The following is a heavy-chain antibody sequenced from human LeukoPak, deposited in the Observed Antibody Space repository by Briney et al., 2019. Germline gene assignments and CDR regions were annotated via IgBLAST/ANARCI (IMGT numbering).Heavy chain of an antibody. Sequence: ASVKVSCKASGYTFTSYGISWVRQAPGQGLEWMGWISAYNGNTKYAQKLQGRVTMTTDTSTSTDYMELRSLRSDDTAVYYCARDGSGIVVVPADRSRFDPWGQGTLVTVSS. CDR2: ISAYNGNT. V-gene: IGHV1-18*01. CDR3: ARDGSGIVVVPADRSRFDP. J-gene: IGHJ5*02. D-gene: IGHD2-2*01. CDR1: GYTFTSYG.